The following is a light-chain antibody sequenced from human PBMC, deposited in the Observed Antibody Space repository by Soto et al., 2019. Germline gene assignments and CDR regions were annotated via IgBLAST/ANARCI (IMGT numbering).Light chain of an antibody. Sequence: DIQMTQSPSSVSASVGDRVTITCRASQAISTWLAWYQQKPGKAPKLLIYAASNLQTGVPSRFSVSGSGTDFTLPISSLQPEDFATYYCQQANSFPRTFGQGTKVEIK. CDR3: QQANSFPRT. CDR1: QAISTW. CDR2: AAS. V-gene: IGKV1D-12*01. J-gene: IGKJ1*01.